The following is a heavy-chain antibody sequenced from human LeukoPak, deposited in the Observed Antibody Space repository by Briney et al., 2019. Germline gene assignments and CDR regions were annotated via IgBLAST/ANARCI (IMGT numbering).Heavy chain of an antibody. J-gene: IGHJ4*02. V-gene: IGHV3-23*01. Sequence: GGSLRLSCAASGFTFSTYAMSWVRQAPGKGLEWVSGLSSSGATTYYADSVKGRFTISRDNSKNMLYLQMNRLRAEDTAVYYCATYGSGTNYRKGFDYWGQGTLVTVSS. CDR2: LSSSGATT. D-gene: IGHD3-10*01. CDR1: GFTFSTYA. CDR3: ATYGSGTNYRKGFDY.